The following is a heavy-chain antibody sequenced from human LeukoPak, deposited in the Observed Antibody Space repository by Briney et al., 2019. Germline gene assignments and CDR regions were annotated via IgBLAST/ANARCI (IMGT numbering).Heavy chain of an antibody. CDR3: ARGQVSSGWYYSNAFDI. CDR2: MNPNSGNT. V-gene: IGHV1-8*02. CDR1: GYTFTSYY. D-gene: IGHD6-19*01. J-gene: IGHJ3*02. Sequence: ASVKVSCKASGYTFTSYYMHWVRQATGQGLEWMGWMNPNSGNTGYAQKFQGRVTMTRNTSISTAYMELSSLRSEDTAVYYCARGQVSSGWYYSNAFDIWGQGTMVTVSS.